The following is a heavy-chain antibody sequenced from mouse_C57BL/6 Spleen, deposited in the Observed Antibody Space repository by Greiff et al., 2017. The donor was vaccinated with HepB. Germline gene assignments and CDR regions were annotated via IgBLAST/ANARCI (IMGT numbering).Heavy chain of an antibody. D-gene: IGHD2-5*01. V-gene: IGHV1-80*01. CDR3: ACQRAYYSNLFAY. CDR2: IYPGDGDT. CDR1: GYAFSSYW. J-gene: IGHJ3*01. Sequence: VQLQQSGAELVKPGASVKISCKASGYAFSSYWMNWVKQRPGKGLEWMGQIYPGDGDTNYNGKFKGKATLTADKSSSTAYMQLSSLTSEDSAVYFCACQRAYYSNLFAYWGQGTLVTVSA.